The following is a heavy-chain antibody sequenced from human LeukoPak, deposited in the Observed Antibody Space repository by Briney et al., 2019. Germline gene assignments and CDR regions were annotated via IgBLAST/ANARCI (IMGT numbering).Heavy chain of an antibody. D-gene: IGHD2-2*01. J-gene: IGHJ3*02. CDR1: GDSITSDNYF. Sequence: KPSETLSLTCTVSGDSITSDNYFWRWIRQHPGEGLDWIGYIDNRGDTYCNPYLGSRVTLSIDTSKKQFSLNLSSVTAADTAVYYCAREVMAPSATDAFDIWGQGTMVTVSS. CDR3: AREVMAPSATDAFDI. V-gene: IGHV4-31*03. CDR2: IDNRGDT.